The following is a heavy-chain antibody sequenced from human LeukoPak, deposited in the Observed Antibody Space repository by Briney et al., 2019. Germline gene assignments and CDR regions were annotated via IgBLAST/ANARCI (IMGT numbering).Heavy chain of an antibody. Sequence: GASVKVSCKASGYTFTGYHMHWVRQAPGQGLEWMGWINPNSGGTNYAQKFQGWVTMTRDTSISTAYMELSRLRSDDTAVYYCARGLRYSSSWYYFDYWGQGTLVTVSS. D-gene: IGHD6-13*01. J-gene: IGHJ4*02. V-gene: IGHV1-2*04. CDR3: ARGLRYSSSWYYFDY. CDR2: INPNSGGT. CDR1: GYTFTGYH.